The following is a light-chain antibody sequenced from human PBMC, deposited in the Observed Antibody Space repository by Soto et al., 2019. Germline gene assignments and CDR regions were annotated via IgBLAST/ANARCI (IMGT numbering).Light chain of an antibody. V-gene: IGKV3-20*01. Sequence: EIVLTQSPGTLSLSPGERATLSCRASQSVSSSYLAWYQQKPGQAPRLLIYGASSRYTGITDRFSGSGSGTDFTLTISRLEPGDLAVYYCQQYGSSPLTFGGGTTVEIK. CDR1: QSVSSSY. J-gene: IGKJ4*01. CDR3: QQYGSSPLT. CDR2: GAS.